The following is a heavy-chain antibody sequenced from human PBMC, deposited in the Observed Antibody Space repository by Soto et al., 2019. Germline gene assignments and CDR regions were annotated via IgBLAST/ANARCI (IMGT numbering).Heavy chain of an antibody. D-gene: IGHD3-16*01. Sequence: QVQLQESGPGLVKPSQTLSLTCTVSGGSISSGGYYWSWIRQHPGKGLEWIGDIYYSGSTYYNPSLKSRVTISLDTSKNQFSLKLSSVTAADTAVYYCARDWGRDGCFDYWGQGTLVTVSS. J-gene: IGHJ4*02. V-gene: IGHV4-31*03. CDR1: GGSISSGGYY. CDR3: ARDWGRDGCFDY. CDR2: IYYSGST.